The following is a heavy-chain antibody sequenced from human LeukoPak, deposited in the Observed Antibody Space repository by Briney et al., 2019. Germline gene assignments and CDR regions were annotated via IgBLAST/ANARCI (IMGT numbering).Heavy chain of an antibody. Sequence: GGSLRLSCAASGFTFSSYAMSWVRQAPGKGLEWVPAISGSGGSTYYADSVKGRFTISRGNSKNTLYLQMNSLRAEDTAVYYCARLRRSSLDPDYYYMDVWGNGTTVIVSS. CDR2: ISGSGGST. CDR3: ARLRRSSLDPDYYYMDV. D-gene: IGHD4-17*01. V-gene: IGHV3-23*01. J-gene: IGHJ6*03. CDR1: GFTFSSYA.